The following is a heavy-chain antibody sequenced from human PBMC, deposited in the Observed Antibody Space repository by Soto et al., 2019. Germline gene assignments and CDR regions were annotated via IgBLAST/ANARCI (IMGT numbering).Heavy chain of an antibody. CDR3: AKKPLRITMIVESGNYFDY. J-gene: IGHJ4*02. D-gene: IGHD3-22*01. Sequence: GGSLRLSCAASGFTFSSYAMSWVRQAPGKGLEWVSAISGSGGSTYYADSVKGRFTISRDNSKNTLYLQMNSLRAEDTAVYYCAKKPLRITMIVESGNYFDYWGQGTLVTVSS. CDR2: ISGSGGST. V-gene: IGHV3-23*01. CDR1: GFTFSSYA.